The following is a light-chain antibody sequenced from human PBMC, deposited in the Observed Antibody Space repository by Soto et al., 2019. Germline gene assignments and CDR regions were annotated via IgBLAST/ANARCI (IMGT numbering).Light chain of an antibody. CDR2: KAS. CDR3: QQYNSYSET. Sequence: DIQMTPSPSTLAASLGDRVTITCGASQSISSWLAWYQQKPGQAPKLLIYKASSLESGVPSRFRGSGSGTEFTLTISSLQPDDFATYYCQQYNSYSETFGQGTKVDIK. V-gene: IGKV1-5*03. J-gene: IGKJ1*01. CDR1: QSISSW.